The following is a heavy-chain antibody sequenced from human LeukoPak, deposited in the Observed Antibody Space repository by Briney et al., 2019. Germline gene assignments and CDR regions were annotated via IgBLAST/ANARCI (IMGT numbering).Heavy chain of an antibody. CDR1: GFRFSSYA. V-gene: IGHV3-30-3*01. CDR3: AKDLRGYCSSTSCYSPDV. Sequence: GGSLRLSCAASGFRFSSYALHWVRQAPGKGLEWVALISYDGNNKYYADSVKGRFTISRDNSKNTLYLQMNSLRAEDSAVYYCAKDLRGYCSSTSCYSPDVWGKGTTVTVSS. D-gene: IGHD2-2*01. J-gene: IGHJ6*04. CDR2: ISYDGNNK.